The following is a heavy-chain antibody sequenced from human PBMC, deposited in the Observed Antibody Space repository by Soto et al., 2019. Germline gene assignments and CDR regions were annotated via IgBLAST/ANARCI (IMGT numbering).Heavy chain of an antibody. V-gene: IGHV1-58*02. D-gene: IGHD4-17*01. J-gene: IGHJ4*02. CDR1: GFTFTNSA. CDR3: AALAYGAYLNYFDY. CDR2: IVVGSGNT. Sequence: QMQLVQSGPEVKKPGTSVKVSCKASGFTFTNSAMQWVRQARGQRLEWIGWIVVGSGNTNYAQKFQERVTITRDMSTSTAYMELSSLRSEDTAVYYCAALAYGAYLNYFDYWGQGTLVTVSS.